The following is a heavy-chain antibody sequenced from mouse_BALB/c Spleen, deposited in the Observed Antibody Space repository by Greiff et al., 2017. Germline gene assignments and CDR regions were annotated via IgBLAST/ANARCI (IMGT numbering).Heavy chain of an antibody. V-gene: IGHV5-4*02. Sequence: EVQGVESGGGLVKPGGSLKLSCAASGFTFSDYYMYWVRQTPEKRLEWVATISDGGSYTYYPDSVKGRFTISRDNAKNNLYLQMSSLKSEDTAMYYCAREGTGYWYFEVWGAGTTVTVSS. CDR3: AREGTGYWYFEV. CDR1: GFTFSDYY. CDR2: ISDGGSYT. J-gene: IGHJ1*01.